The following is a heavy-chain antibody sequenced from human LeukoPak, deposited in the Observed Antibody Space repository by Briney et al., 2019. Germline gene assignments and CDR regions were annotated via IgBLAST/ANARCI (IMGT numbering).Heavy chain of an antibody. V-gene: IGHV1-2*02. CDR2: INPNSGGT. D-gene: IGHD6-19*01. CDR3: ARGRRFQWLLPFDY. Sequence: ASVKVFCKASGYTFTGYYMHWVRQAPGQGLEWMGWINPNSGGTNYAQKFQGRVTMTRDTSISTAYMELSRLRSDDTAVYYCARGRRFQWLLPFDYWGQGTLVTVSS. CDR1: GYTFTGYY. J-gene: IGHJ4*02.